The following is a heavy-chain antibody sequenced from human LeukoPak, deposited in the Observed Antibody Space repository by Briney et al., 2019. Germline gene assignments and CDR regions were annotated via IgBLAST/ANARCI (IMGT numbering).Heavy chain of an antibody. Sequence: TSETLPLTCAVSGGSISSSNWWSWVRQPPGKGLEWIGEIHHGGSTNYTPSLKTRVTISVDKSKNQFSLKVSSVTAADTAVYYCARGPLLWFGELFFNLDYWGQGTLVTVSS. CDR2: IHHGGST. V-gene: IGHV4-4*02. CDR1: GGSISSSNW. CDR3: ARGPLLWFGELFFNLDY. J-gene: IGHJ4*02. D-gene: IGHD3-10*01.